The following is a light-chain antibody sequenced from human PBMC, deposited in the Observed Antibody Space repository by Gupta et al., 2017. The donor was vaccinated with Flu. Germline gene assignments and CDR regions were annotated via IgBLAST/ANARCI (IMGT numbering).Light chain of an antibody. CDR2: DVN. Sequence: QSALTQPRSVSGSPGQSITISCTGTSSDVGGYDYVSWYQQHPGKAPKLMIYDVNKRPSGVPDRFSGSRSGNTASLTISGLQAQDEANYYCRSYAGSYTWVFGGGTKLTVL. V-gene: IGLV2-11*01. CDR3: RSYAGSYTWV. J-gene: IGLJ3*02. CDR1: SSDVGGYDY.